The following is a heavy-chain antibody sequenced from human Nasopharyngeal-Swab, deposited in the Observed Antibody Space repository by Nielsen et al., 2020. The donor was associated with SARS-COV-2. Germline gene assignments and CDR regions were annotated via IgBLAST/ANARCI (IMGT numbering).Heavy chain of an antibody. V-gene: IGHV3-9*01. Sequence: GGSLRLSCAASGFTFDDYAMHWVRQGPGKGLEWVSGISWNSGSIDYADSVKGRFTISRDNAKNSLNLQMNSLRVEDTALYYCTSNKYPLYSSSRGFDYWGQGTLVTVSS. J-gene: IGHJ4*02. D-gene: IGHD6-6*01. CDR3: TSNKYPLYSSSRGFDY. CDR1: GFTFDDYA. CDR2: ISWNSGSI.